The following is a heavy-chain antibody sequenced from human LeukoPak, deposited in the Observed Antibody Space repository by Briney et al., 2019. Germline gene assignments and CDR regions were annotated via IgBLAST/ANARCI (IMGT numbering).Heavy chain of an antibody. CDR3: ARGGVGSSWYPAEYFQH. V-gene: IGHV4-59*01. Sequence: PSETLSLTCTVSGGSISSYYWSWIRQPPGKGLEWIGYIYYSGSTNYNPSLKSRVTISVDTSKNQFSLKLSSVTAADTAVYYCARGGVGSSWYPAEYFQHWGQGTLVTVSS. CDR1: GGSISSYY. J-gene: IGHJ1*01. D-gene: IGHD6-13*01. CDR2: IYYSGST.